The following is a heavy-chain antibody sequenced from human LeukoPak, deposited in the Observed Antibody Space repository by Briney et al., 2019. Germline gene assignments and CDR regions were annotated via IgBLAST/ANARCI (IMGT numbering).Heavy chain of an antibody. D-gene: IGHD3-10*01. V-gene: IGHV4-31*03. CDR1: GGSISSGGYY. CDR2: IYYSGST. CDR3: ARAITMVRGVIIGWFDP. J-gene: IGHJ5*02. Sequence: SETLSLTCTVSGGSISSGGYYWSWIRQHPGKGLEWIGYIYYSGSTYYNPSLKSRVTISVDTSKSQFSLKLSSVTAADTAVYYCARAITMVRGVIIGWFDPWGQGTLVTVSS.